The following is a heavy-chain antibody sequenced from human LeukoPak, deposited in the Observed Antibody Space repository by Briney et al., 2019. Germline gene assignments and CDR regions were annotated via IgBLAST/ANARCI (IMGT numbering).Heavy chain of an antibody. CDR3: ARGKTGGPYYYYYYMDV. Sequence: PSETLSLTCAVSGGSISSGGYYWSWIRQPPGKGLEWIGYIYHSGSTYYNPSLKSRVTISVDRSKNQFSLKLSSVTAADTAVYYCARGKTGGPYYYYYYMDVWGKGTTVTVSS. CDR2: IYHSGST. J-gene: IGHJ6*03. CDR1: GGSISSGGYY. V-gene: IGHV4-30-2*01. D-gene: IGHD7-27*01.